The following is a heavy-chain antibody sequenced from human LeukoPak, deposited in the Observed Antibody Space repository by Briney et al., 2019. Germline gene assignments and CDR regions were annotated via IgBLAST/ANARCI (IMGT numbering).Heavy chain of an antibody. J-gene: IGHJ4*02. CDR2: IIHIFGTA. CDR1: GGTFSSYA. Sequence: ASVKVSCKASGGTFSSYAISWVRQAPGQGLEWMGRIIHIFGTANSAQKFQGRVTITTDESTSTAYMELSSLRSEDTAVYSCARDEMATLPLGYWGQGTLVTVSS. V-gene: IGHV1-69*05. D-gene: IGHD5-24*01. CDR3: ARDEMATLPLGY.